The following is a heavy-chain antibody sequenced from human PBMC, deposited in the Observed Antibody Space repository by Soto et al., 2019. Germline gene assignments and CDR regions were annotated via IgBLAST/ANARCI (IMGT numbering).Heavy chain of an antibody. CDR2: ISYDGSNK. D-gene: IGHD3-3*01. CDR1: GFTFSSYA. CDR3: ARGSPNYDFWSGSWFDY. Sequence: GGSLRLSCAASGFTFSSYAMHWVRQAPGKGLEWVAVISYDGSNKYYADSVKGRFTISRDNSKNTLYLQMNSLRAEDTAVYYCARGSPNYDFWSGSWFDYCGQGTLVTVSS. J-gene: IGHJ4*02. V-gene: IGHV3-30-3*01.